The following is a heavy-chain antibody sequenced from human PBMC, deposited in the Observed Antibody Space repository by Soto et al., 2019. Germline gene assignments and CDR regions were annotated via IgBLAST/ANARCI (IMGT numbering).Heavy chain of an antibody. CDR1: GFTFDDYT. CDR2: ISWDGGST. Sequence: GGSLRLSCAASGFTFDDYTMHWVRQAPGKGLEWVSLISWDGGSTYYADSVKGRFTISRDNSKNSLYLQMNSLRTEDTALYYCAKDISSGWRRFDYWGQGTLVTVSS. D-gene: IGHD6-19*01. J-gene: IGHJ4*02. V-gene: IGHV3-43*01. CDR3: AKDISSGWRRFDY.